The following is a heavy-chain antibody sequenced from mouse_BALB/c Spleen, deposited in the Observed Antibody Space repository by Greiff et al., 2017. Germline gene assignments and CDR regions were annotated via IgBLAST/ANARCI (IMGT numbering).Heavy chain of an antibody. CDR1: GFSLTSYG. CDR3: ARAYDYDGGYFDY. Sequence: QVQLKESGPGLVAPSQSLSITCTVSGFSLTSYGVHWVRQPPGKGLEWLGVTWAGGSTNYNSALMSRLSISKDNSKSQVFLKMNSLQTDDTAMYYCARAYDYDGGYFDYWGQGTTLTVSS. J-gene: IGHJ2*01. V-gene: IGHV2-9*02. D-gene: IGHD2-4*01. CDR2: TWAGGST.